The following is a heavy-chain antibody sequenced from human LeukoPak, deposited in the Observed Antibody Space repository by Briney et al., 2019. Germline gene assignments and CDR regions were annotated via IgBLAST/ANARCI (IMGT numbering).Heavy chain of an antibody. D-gene: IGHD2-2*01. Sequence: ASVKASCKASGYTFTSYDINWVRQATGQGLEWMGWMNPNSGNTGYAQKFQGRVTMTRNTSISTAYMELSSLRSEDTAVYYCAKGEVGCSSTSCFNWFDPWGQGTLVTVSS. CDR1: GYTFTSYD. J-gene: IGHJ5*02. CDR3: AKGEVGCSSTSCFNWFDP. CDR2: MNPNSGNT. V-gene: IGHV1-8*01.